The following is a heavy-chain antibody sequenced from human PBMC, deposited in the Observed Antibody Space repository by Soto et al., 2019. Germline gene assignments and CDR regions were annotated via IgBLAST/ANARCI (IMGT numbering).Heavy chain of an antibody. Sequence: QLQLQESGPGLVKPSETLSLTCTVSGGSISSSSYYWGWIRQPPGKGLEWIGSIYYSGSTYYNPSLKSRGTLSLGTSKTQFSLKLSSVTAADTAVYSCAREWGGDWYFDLWGRGTLVTVSS. D-gene: IGHD3-16*01. CDR3: AREWGGDWYFDL. V-gene: IGHV4-39*02. CDR2: IYYSGST. CDR1: GGSISSSSYY. J-gene: IGHJ2*01.